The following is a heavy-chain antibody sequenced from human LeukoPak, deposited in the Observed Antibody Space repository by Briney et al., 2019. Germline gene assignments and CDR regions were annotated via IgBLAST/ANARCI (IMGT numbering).Heavy chain of an antibody. D-gene: IGHD3-22*01. CDR3: ARNYYDSSGYYDY. CDR1: GGSISSGDYY. J-gene: IGHJ4*02. CDR2: IYYSGST. Sequence: SQTLSLTCTVSGGSISSGDYYWSWIRQPPGKGLEWIGYIYYSGSTYYNPSHKSRVTISVDTSKNQFSLKLSSVTAADTAVYYCARNYYDSSGYYDYWGQGTLVTVST. V-gene: IGHV4-30-4*01.